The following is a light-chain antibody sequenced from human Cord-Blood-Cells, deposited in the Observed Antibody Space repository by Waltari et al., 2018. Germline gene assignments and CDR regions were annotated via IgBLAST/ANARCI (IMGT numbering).Light chain of an antibody. V-gene: IGKV1-39*01. CDR1: QSSSSS. CDR2: AAS. Sequence: DIQMTQSTSSLSASVGDRVKITCRASQSSSSSLNWYQQKPGKAPKLMIYAASSLKSVVPSMFSCSGSTTVFTLTISSLQPEDFATYYCQQSYSTPWTFGQGTKVEIK. CDR3: QQSYSTPWT. J-gene: IGKJ1*01.